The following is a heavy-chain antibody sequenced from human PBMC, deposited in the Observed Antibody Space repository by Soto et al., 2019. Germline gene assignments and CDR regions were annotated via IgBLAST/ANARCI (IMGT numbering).Heavy chain of an antibody. CDR3: AKGGRAAFYYYDSALNHPYFDY. D-gene: IGHD3-22*01. V-gene: IGHV3-30*18. CDR2: ISYDGSNK. Sequence: GGSLRLSCAASGFTFSSYGMHWVRQAPGKGLEWVAVISYDGSNKYYADSVKGRFTISRDNSKNTLYLQMNSLRAEDTAVYYCAKGGRAAFYYYDSALNHPYFDYWGQGTLVTVS. CDR1: GFTFSSYG. J-gene: IGHJ4*02.